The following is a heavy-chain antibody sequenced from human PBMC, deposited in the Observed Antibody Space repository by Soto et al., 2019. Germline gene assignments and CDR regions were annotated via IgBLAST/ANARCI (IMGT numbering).Heavy chain of an antibody. V-gene: IGHV6-1*01. Sequence: SQTLSLTCVISGDSVSESSVSWNWIRQSPSRGLEWLGITYYRSKWYNDFAVSVRSRITINPDTSKNQFSLQLSSVTPEDTAVYYCARANAADRPRVGYYYYMDVWGKGTTVTVSS. CDR1: GDSVSESSVS. J-gene: IGHJ6*03. D-gene: IGHD1-1*01. CDR3: ARANAADRPRVGYYYYMDV. CDR2: TYYRSKWYN.